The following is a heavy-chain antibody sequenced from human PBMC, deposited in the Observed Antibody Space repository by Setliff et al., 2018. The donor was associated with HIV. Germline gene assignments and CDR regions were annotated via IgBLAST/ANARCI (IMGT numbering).Heavy chain of an antibody. CDR3: ARGVVGSYYDYVNIYYHDYIDL. Sequence: SETLSLTCDVSGVSINSGDYSWNWIRQPAGKRLEWIGHVHSNGFKNYNSSLESRVDISVDTSKNQISLKVDSVTAADTAMYFCARGVVGSYYDYVNIYYHDYIDLWGKGTTDTVSS. CDR1: GVSINSGDYS. D-gene: IGHD2-15*01. CDR2: VHSNGFK. J-gene: IGHJ6*03. V-gene: IGHV4-61*09.